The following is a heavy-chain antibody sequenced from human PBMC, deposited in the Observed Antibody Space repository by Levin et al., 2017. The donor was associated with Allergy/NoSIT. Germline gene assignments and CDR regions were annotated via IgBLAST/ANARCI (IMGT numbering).Heavy chain of an antibody. CDR3: ARWPTCSGGSCSHYAFDI. D-gene: IGHD2-15*01. CDR1: GGSISSSSYY. Sequence: SETLSLTCTVSGGSISSSSYYWGWIRQPPGKGLEWIGSIYYSGSTYYNPSLKSRVTISVDTSKNQFSLKLSSVTAADTAVYYCARWPTCSGGSCSHYAFDIWGQGTMVTVSS. V-gene: IGHV4-39*01. CDR2: IYYSGST. J-gene: IGHJ3*02.